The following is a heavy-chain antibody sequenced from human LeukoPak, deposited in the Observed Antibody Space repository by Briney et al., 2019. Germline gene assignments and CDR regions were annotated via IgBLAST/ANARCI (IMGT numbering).Heavy chain of an antibody. CDR2: IIPMFGTP. V-gene: IGHV1-69*05. Sequence: GASVKVSCRASGGTLSTSAISWVRQAPGQGLEWMGGIIPMFGTPNYAQKFQGRATVTTDASTNTAYMELSSLRSEDTAVYYCARARGYSYSSPFDYWGQGTLVTVSS. D-gene: IGHD5-18*01. J-gene: IGHJ4*02. CDR1: GGTLSTSA. CDR3: ARARGYSYSSPFDY.